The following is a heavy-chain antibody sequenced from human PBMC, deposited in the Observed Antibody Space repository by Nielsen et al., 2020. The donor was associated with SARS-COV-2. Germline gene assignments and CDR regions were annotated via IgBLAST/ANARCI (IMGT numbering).Heavy chain of an antibody. CDR3: ARDGELYPFGFDY. CDR1: GYTFSSYG. V-gene: IGHV1-18*01. CDR2: INAYNGNT. J-gene: IGHJ4*02. Sequence: ASVKVSCKASGYTFSSYGITWVRQDPGQGLERMGWINAYNGNTNYAERFQGRVTMTTDTSTSTAYMELRSLRSDDTAVYYCARDGELYPFGFDYWGQGTLVTVSS. D-gene: IGHD3-10*01.